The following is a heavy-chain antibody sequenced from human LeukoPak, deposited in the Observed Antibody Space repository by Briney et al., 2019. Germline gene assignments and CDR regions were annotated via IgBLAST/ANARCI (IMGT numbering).Heavy chain of an antibody. CDR1: GFTFSSYS. J-gene: IGHJ3*02. CDR3: ARGTGTWEKRAFDI. CDR2: ISSSSSTI. D-gene: IGHD1-1*01. V-gene: IGHV3-48*04. Sequence: GGSLRLSCAASGFTFSSYSMNWVRQAPGKGLEWVSYISSSSSTIYYADSVKGRFTISRGNAKNSLYLQMNSLRAEDTAVYYCARGTGTWEKRAFDIWGQGTMVTVSS.